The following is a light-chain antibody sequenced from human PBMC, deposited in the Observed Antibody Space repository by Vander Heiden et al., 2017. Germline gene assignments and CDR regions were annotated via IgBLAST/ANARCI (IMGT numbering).Light chain of an antibody. Sequence: AIRMTQSPSSFSASAGDRVTITCRASQGISNYIAWYQQKPGKAPNLLIYAASTLQSGVPSRFSGSASGTDFNLTIRSLQSEDFATFYCQQEDSYPLTFGQRTKVEV. V-gene: IGKV1-8*01. CDR3: QQEDSYPLT. J-gene: IGKJ1*01. CDR1: QGISNY. CDR2: AAS.